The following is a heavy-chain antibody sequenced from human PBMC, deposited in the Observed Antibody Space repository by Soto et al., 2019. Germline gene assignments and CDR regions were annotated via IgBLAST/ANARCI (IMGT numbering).Heavy chain of an antibody. J-gene: IGHJ5*02. CDR1: GGTFSSYT. V-gene: IGHV1-69*08. Sequence: QVQLVQSGAEVKKPGSSVKVSCKASGGTFSSYTISWVRQAPGQGLEWMGRIIPILGIANYAQKFQGRVTITADKSTSTAYMELSSLRSEDTAVYYCVRDPQPYGSGSYYWFDPWGQGTLVTVSS. CDR2: IIPILGIA. CDR3: VRDPQPYGSGSYYWFDP. D-gene: IGHD3-10*01.